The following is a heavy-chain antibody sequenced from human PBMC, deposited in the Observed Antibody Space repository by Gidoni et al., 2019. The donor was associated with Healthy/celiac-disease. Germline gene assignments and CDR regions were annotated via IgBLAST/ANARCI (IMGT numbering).Heavy chain of an antibody. CDR1: GGSFSGYY. CDR3: ARLRDSGYSDY. V-gene: IGHV4-34*01. J-gene: IGHJ4*02. D-gene: IGHD1-26*01. CDR2: INHSGST. Sequence: QVQLQQWGAGLLKPSETLSLTCAVYGGSFSGYYWSWIRQPPGKGLEWIGEINHSGSTNYNPSLKSRVTISVDTSKNQFSLKLSSGTAADTAVYYCARLRDSGYSDYWGQGTLVTVSS.